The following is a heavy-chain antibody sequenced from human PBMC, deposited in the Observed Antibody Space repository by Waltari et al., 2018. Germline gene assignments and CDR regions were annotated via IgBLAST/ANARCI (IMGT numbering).Heavy chain of an antibody. CDR3: VRRLDKRRGFDY. D-gene: IGHD3-16*01. Sequence: EVELVESGGGLVQPGGSLRLSCAATGFTVPTDWLTLARQAPGKGLVWVSRINSDGSGTSYADSVQGRYTISRDNAKNTVFLQMNSLRVEDTAVYYCVRRLDKRRGFDYWGQGTLVTVSS. J-gene: IGHJ4*02. CDR1: GFTVPTDW. CDR2: INSDGSGT. V-gene: IGHV3-74*01.